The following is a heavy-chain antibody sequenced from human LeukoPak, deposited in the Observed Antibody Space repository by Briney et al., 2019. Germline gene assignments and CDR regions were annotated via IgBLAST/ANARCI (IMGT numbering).Heavy chain of an antibody. CDR3: ARANPVYGDFDY. V-gene: IGHV3-53*01. CDR1: GLTVNDNY. J-gene: IGHJ4*02. Sequence: PGGSLRLSCALSGLTVNDNYMSWVRQAPGKGLEWVSLIFPDGQTYYADFVQGRFSISRDMSRNILFLDMSSLGAEDTAVFFCARANPVYGDFDYWGQGTLVTVSS. CDR2: IFPDGQT. D-gene: IGHD4-17*01.